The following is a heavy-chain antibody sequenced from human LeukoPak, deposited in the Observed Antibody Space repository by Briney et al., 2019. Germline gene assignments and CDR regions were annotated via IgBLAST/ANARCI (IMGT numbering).Heavy chain of an antibody. D-gene: IGHD2-2*01. J-gene: IGHJ4*02. CDR2: IYYSGST. CDR3: ARVAVSVVGTDY. CDR1: GGSISSSSYY. V-gene: IGHV4-39*07. Sequence: SETLSLTCTVSGGSISSSSYYWGWIRQPPGKGLEWIGSIYYSGSTYYNPFLKSRVTISVDTSKNQFSLKLSSVTAADTAVYYCARVAVSVVGTDYWGQGTLVTVSS.